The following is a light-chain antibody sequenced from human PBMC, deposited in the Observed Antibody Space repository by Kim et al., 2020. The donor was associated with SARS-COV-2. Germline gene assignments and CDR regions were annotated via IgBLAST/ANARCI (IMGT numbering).Light chain of an antibody. V-gene: IGLV2-11*01. CDR2: GVS. Sequence: PSSCTGTSMYVGGYNKVSWFEHHPNKAPNLSIYGVSKRPPTAPDRCAGSKSGITASLPFSGLEAGYESDYYSSAYAGSGTHVVFGGGTQLTVL. J-gene: IGLJ2*01. CDR3: SAYAGSGTHVV. CDR1: SMYVGGYNK.